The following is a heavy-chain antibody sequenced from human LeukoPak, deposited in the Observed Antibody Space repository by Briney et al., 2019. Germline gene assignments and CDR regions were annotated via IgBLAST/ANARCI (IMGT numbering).Heavy chain of an antibody. Sequence: SETLSLTCTVSGGSIGSSSYYWGWIRQPPGKGLEWIGSIYYSGSTYYNPSLKSRVTISVDTSKNQFSLKLSSVTAADTAVYYCARHGSYGDLYYFDYWGQGTLVTVSS. CDR3: ARHGSYGDLYYFDY. CDR2: IYYSGST. V-gene: IGHV4-39*01. D-gene: IGHD4-17*01. J-gene: IGHJ4*02. CDR1: GGSIGSSSYY.